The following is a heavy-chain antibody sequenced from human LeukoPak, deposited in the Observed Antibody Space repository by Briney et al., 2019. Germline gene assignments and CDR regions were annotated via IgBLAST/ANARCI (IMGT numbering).Heavy chain of an antibody. CDR1: GFTFSSYA. Sequence: QPGGSLRLSCAASGFTFSSYAMSWVRQAPGKGLEWVSAISGSGGSTYYADPVKGRFTISRDNSKNTLYLQMNSLRAEDTAVYYCARETSSVHSNAGPPFDYWGQGTLVTVSS. V-gene: IGHV3-23*01. CDR3: ARETSSVHSNAGPPFDY. D-gene: IGHD2-15*01. J-gene: IGHJ4*02. CDR2: ISGSGGST.